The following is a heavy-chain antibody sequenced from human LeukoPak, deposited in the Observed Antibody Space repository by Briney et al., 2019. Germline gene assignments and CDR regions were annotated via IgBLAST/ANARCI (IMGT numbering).Heavy chain of an antibody. CDR1: GFTVSSNY. V-gene: IGHV3-66*02. D-gene: IGHD2-15*01. CDR3: ARVAYAYYYYGMDV. CDR2: IYSGGST. Sequence: GGSLRLSCVASGFTVSSNYMSWVRQAPGKGLEWVSAIYSGGSTYYADSVKGRFTISRDNSKNTLYLQMNSLRAEDTAVYYCARVAYAYYYYGMDVWGQGTTVTVSS. J-gene: IGHJ6*02.